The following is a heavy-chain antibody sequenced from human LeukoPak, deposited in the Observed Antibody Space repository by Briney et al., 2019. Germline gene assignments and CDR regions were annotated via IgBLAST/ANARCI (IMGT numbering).Heavy chain of an antibody. CDR3: ARDKQLDWAHYYYYYMEV. CDR1: GYTFTSYG. V-gene: IGHV1-18*01. D-gene: IGHD1-1*01. CDR2: ISVYNGNT. J-gene: IGHJ6*03. Sequence: ASVKVSCKASGYTFTSYGISWVRQAPGQGLEWMGWISVYNGNTKYVQKFQGRVTMTRDTSISTAYMELSRLRSDDTAVYYCARDKQLDWAHYYYYYMEVWGKGTTVTVSS.